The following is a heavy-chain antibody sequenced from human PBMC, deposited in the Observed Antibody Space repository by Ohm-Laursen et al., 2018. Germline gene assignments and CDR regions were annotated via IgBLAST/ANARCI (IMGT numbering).Heavy chain of an antibody. CDR2: ISSGSVTI. CDR3: ARDSSGSGGDSDY. D-gene: IGHD3-10*01. J-gene: IGHJ4*02. V-gene: IGHV3-11*01. CDR1: GFIFGDYS. Sequence: SLRLSCAASGFIFGDYSMTWIRQAPGKGLEWISYISSGSVTIHYADSVRGRFTISRDNAKDSLFLQMNSLRAEDMAVYYCARDSSGSGGDSDYWGQGTLVTVSS.